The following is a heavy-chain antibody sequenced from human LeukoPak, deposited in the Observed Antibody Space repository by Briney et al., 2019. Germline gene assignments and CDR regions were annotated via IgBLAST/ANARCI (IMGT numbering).Heavy chain of an antibody. J-gene: IGHJ4*02. V-gene: IGHV3-21*01. CDR1: GFTFSSYS. CDR2: ISSSSDSM. CDR3: AKTGSSSWGYFDY. Sequence: GGSLRLSCAASGFTFSSYSMNWVRQAPGKGLEWVSSISSSSDSMFYADSAKGRFTLSRDNSKNTLYLQMNSLRPEDTAVYFCAKTGSSSWGYFDYWGQGTLVTVSS. D-gene: IGHD6-13*01.